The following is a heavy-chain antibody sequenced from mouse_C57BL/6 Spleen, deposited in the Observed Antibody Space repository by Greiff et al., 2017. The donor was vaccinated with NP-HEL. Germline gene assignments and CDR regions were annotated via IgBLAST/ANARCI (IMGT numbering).Heavy chain of an antibody. CDR3: ARGGFTTVVATRYAMDY. CDR1: GFTFSDYG. J-gene: IGHJ4*01. CDR2: ISSGSSTI. D-gene: IGHD1-1*01. Sequence: DVMLVESGGGLVKPGGSLKLSCAASGFTFSDYGMHWVRQAPEKGLEWVAYISSGSSTIYYADTVKGRFTISRDNAKNTLFLQMTSLRSEDTAMYYCARGGFTTVVATRYAMDYWGQGTSVTVSS. V-gene: IGHV5-17*01.